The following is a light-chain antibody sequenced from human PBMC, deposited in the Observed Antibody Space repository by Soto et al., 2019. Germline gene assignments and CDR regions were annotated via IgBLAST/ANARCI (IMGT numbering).Light chain of an antibody. Sequence: QSVLTQPPSVSGAPGQTVTISCTGSSSNIGARYDVHWYQQLPGTAPKLLIYEDIKRPSGIPDRFSGSKSGASASLAITGLLSEDEAEYYCQSYDSSLSGVVFGGGTQLTVL. J-gene: IGLJ2*01. CDR1: SSNIGARYD. V-gene: IGLV1-40*01. CDR3: QSYDSSLSGVV. CDR2: EDI.